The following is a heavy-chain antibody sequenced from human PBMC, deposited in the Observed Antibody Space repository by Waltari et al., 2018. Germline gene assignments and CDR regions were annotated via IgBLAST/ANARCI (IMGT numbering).Heavy chain of an antibody. CDR2: TVPRLGIA. V-gene: IGHV1-69*02. D-gene: IGHD2-15*01. CDR1: GVPSSSYS. J-gene: IGHJ4*02. Sequence: QVQLVQSGAAVKKTGSPVKVSCEASGVPSSSYSFTWVRRAPGQGLEWMGRTVPRLGIANDAQRFQGRVRITADRSTTTAYMELSSLTSEETAVDNCATDPDCGGGSCYPWDFDVWGQGTLVTVSS. CDR3: ATDPDCGGGSCYPWDFDV.